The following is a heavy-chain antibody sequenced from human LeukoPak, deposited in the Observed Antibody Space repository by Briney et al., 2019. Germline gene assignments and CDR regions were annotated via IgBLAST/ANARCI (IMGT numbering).Heavy chain of an antibody. CDR2: FDPEDGET. V-gene: IGHV1-24*01. CDR3: ATGRLGEYYEDSSGYFAY. Sequence: ASVKVFCKVSGYTLTELSMHWVRQAPGKGLEWLGRFDPEDGETIYAQRFQGRVTMTEDTATNTAYMELNSLRSEDSAVYYCATGRLGEYYEDSSGYFAYWGQGTLVTVSS. D-gene: IGHD3-22*01. J-gene: IGHJ4*02. CDR1: GYTLTELS.